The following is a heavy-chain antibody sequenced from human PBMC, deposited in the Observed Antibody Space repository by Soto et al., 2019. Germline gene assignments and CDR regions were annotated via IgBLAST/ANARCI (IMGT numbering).Heavy chain of an antibody. J-gene: IGHJ6*02. V-gene: IGHV5-10-1*01. CDR2: IDPGGSDT. CDR1: GYSFTTYW. D-gene: IGHD4-4*01. Sequence: GESLKISCTASGYSFTTYWINWVRQMPGKGLEWMGKIDPGGSDTTYSPSFQGHVTISTDKSITTAYLQWSSLKASDTAMYYCARVGHDYSNSGMDVWGQGTTVTV. CDR3: ARVGHDYSNSGMDV.